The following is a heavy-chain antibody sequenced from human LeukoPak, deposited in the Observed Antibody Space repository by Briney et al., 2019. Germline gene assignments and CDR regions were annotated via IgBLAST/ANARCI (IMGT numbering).Heavy chain of an antibody. Sequence: SGTLSLTCAVSGGSISSSNWWSWVRQPPGKRLEWIGSIYYSVTTYYNPSLKSRVTISVDTSKNQFSLKLNSVTAVDTAVYYCARDRLRWPKIDYWGQGTLVTVSS. CDR1: GGSISSSNW. CDR3: ARDRLRWPKIDY. J-gene: IGHJ4*02. CDR2: IYYSVTT. V-gene: IGHV4-4*02. D-gene: IGHD4-23*01.